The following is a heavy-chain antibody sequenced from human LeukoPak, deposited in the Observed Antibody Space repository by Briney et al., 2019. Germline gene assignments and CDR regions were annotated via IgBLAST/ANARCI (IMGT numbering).Heavy chain of an antibody. J-gene: IGHJ5*02. CDR1: GFTLSSYD. V-gene: IGHV3-30*03. CDR3: ARSSTYYGYNWFDP. Sequence: GGSLRLSCAASGFTLSSYDMHWVRQAPGKGLEWVAVISYDGSNKYYADSVKGRFTISRDNSKNTLYLQMNSLRAEDTAVYYCARSSTYYGYNWFDPWGQGTLVTVSS. CDR2: ISYDGSNK. D-gene: IGHD3-10*01.